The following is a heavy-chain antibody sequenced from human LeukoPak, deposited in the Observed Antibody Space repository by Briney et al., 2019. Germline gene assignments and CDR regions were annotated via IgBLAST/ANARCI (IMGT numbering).Heavy chain of an antibody. Sequence: PGGSLRLSCAASGFTFSSRDWMTWVRQAPGKGLEWVSSISSSSSYIYYADSVKGRFTISRDNAKNSLYLQMNSLRAEDTAVYYCARAVVVVAAENWFDPWGQGTLVTVSS. V-gene: IGHV3-21*04. CDR1: GFTFSSRDW. CDR3: ARAVVVVAAENWFDP. D-gene: IGHD2-15*01. CDR2: ISSSSSYI. J-gene: IGHJ5*02.